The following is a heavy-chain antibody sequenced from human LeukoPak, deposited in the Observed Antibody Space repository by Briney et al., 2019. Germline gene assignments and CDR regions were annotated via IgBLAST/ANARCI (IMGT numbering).Heavy chain of an antibody. CDR3: ARQLYSSATV. D-gene: IGHD6-25*01. V-gene: IGHV4-39*01. CDR1: GDSISSSNYF. CDR2: IYHSWNT. J-gene: IGHJ6*02. Sequence: SETLSLTCTVSGDSISSSNYFWGWIRQPPGKGLEWIGNIYHSWNTFYNPSLKSRVTISADTSKNQFSLKLTFVTVADTAVYYCARQLYSSATVWGQGTTVIVSS.